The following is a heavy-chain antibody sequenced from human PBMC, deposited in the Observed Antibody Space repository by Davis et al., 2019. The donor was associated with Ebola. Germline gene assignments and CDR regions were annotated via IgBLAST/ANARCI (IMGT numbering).Heavy chain of an antibody. V-gene: IGHV3-21*01. CDR3: VGRELTHPRKDY. J-gene: IGHJ4*02. CDR2: ISSSSSYI. Sequence: GESLKISCAASGFTFSSYSMNWVRQAPGKGLEWVSSISSSSSYIYYADSVKGRFTISRDNAKNSLYLQMNSLRAEDTAVYYCVGRELTHPRKDYWGQGTLVTVSS. D-gene: IGHD3-16*01. CDR1: GFTFSSYS.